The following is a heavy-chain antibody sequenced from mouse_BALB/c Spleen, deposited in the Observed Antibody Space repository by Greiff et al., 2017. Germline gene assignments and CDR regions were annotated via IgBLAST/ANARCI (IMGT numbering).Heavy chain of an antibody. V-gene: IGHV1S56*01. D-gene: IGHD4-1*01. CDR3: GRGAGAGAMDY. CDR2: IYPGNVNT. J-gene: IGHJ4*01. CDR1: GYTFTSYY. Sequence: VQLQQSGPELVKPGASVRISCTASGYTFTSYYIHWVKQRPGQGLEWIGWIYPGNVNTKYNEKFKGKATLTADKSSSTAYMQLSSLTSEDSAVYFCGRGAGAGAMDYWGQGTSVTVSS.